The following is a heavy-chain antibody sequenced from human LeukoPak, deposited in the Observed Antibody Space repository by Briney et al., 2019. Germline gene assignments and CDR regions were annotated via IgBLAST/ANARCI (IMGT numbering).Heavy chain of an antibody. CDR3: ARLEIGDSSSWYLNNYYYYYMDV. CDR1: GFTFSSYS. Sequence: PGGSLRLSCAASGFTFSSYSMNWVRQAPGKGLEWVSSISSSSSYIYYADPVKGQFTISRDNAKNSLYLQMNSLRAEDTAVYYCARLEIGDSSSWYLNNYYYYYMDVWGKGTTVTVSS. V-gene: IGHV3-21*01. CDR2: ISSSSSYI. J-gene: IGHJ6*03. D-gene: IGHD6-13*01.